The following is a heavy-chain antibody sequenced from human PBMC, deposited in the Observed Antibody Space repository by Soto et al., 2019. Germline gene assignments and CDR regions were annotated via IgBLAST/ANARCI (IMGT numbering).Heavy chain of an antibody. V-gene: IGHV3-23*01. D-gene: IGHD3-3*02. J-gene: IGHJ5*02. Sequence: EVQLLESGGGLVQPGGSLRLPCAASGFTFNSYAMSWVRQAPGKGLEWVSAISASGDSTYYADAVKGRFTISRDNSKNTLYLEMNSLRAEDTDLYYCADTPLSIRQGIFWFDPWGQGTLVTVSS. CDR1: GFTFNSYA. CDR2: ISASGDST. CDR3: ADTPLSIRQGIFWFDP.